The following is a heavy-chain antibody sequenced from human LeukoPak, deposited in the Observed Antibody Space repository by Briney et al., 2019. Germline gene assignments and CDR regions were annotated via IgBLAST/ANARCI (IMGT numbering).Heavy chain of an antibody. V-gene: IGHV4-39*01. J-gene: IGHJ4*02. D-gene: IGHD3-16*02. CDR2: IYHSGST. Sequence: IGSIYHSGSTYYEPSLRSRVTISIDTSRNQFSLNLTSVTTADTALYFCARRDIVKGGFDYWGQGTLVTVSS. CDR3: ARRDIVKGGFDY.